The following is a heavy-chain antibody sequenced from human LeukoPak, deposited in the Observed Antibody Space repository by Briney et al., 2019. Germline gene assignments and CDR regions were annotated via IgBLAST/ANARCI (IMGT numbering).Heavy chain of an antibody. D-gene: IGHD3-22*01. CDR3: ATGNYYDSRGYYTFGH. V-gene: IGHV3-74*01. J-gene: IGHJ1*01. CDR1: GFTFSRYW. Sequence: PGGSLRLSCAASGFTFSRYWMHWVRQAPGKGLVWVSRVNDDGSTTSYADSVKGGFTISRDNAKNTLYLQMNSLRAEDTAVYYCATGNYYDSRGYYTFGHWGQGTLVTVSS. CDR2: VNDDGSTT.